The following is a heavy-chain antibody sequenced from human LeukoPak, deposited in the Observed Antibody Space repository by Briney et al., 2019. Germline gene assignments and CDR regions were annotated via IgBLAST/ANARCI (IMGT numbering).Heavy chain of an antibody. V-gene: IGHV1-2*02. CDR1: GYTFTGYY. D-gene: IGHD6-19*01. J-gene: IGHJ4*02. CDR2: INPNSGGT. CDR3: ATVRTPKWLGRLPFDY. Sequence: ASVKVSCKASGYTFTGYYMHWVRQAPGQGLEWMGWINPNSGGTNYAQKFQGRVAMTRDTSISTAYMELSSLRSEDTAVYYCATVRTPKWLGRLPFDYWGQGTLVTVSS.